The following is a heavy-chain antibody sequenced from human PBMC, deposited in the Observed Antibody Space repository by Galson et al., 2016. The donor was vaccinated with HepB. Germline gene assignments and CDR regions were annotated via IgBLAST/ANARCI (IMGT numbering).Heavy chain of an antibody. CDR1: GFTFDDYA. J-gene: IGHJ4*02. Sequence: SLRLSCAASGFTFDDYAMHWVRQAPGKGLEWVSGISWNSGSIGYADSVKGRFTISRDNAKNSLYLQMNSLRAEDTALYYCEKEMTTMVRGVMHYWGQGTLVTVSS. CDR3: EKEMTTMVRGVMHY. CDR2: ISWNSGSI. D-gene: IGHD3-10*01. V-gene: IGHV3-9*01.